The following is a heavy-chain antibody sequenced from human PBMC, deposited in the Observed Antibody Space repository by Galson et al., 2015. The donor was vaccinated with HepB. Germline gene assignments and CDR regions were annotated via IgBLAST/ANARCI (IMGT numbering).Heavy chain of an antibody. CDR2: ISSNGGST. Sequence: SLRLSCAASGFTFSSYAMHRVRQAPGKGLEYVSAISSNGGSTYYADSVKGRFTISRDNSKNTLYLQMSSLRAEDTAVYYCVKDLEVRRTAMVEDYWGQGTLVTVSS. D-gene: IGHD5-18*01. J-gene: IGHJ4*02. CDR3: VKDLEVRRTAMVEDY. CDR1: GFTFSSYA. V-gene: IGHV3-64D*06.